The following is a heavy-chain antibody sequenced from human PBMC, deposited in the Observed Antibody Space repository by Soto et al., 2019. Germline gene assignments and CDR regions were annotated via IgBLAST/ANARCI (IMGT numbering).Heavy chain of an antibody. V-gene: IGHV4-39*01. CDR3: ASQGSDTAMVDRYYYYGMDV. Sequence: SETLSLTCPVASRSISSSSYYWGWIRQPPGKGLEWIGSIYYSGSTYYNPSLKSRVTISVDTSKNQFSLKLSSVTAADTAVYYCASQGSDTAMVDRYYYYGMDVWGQGTTVT. CDR2: IYYSGST. D-gene: IGHD5-18*01. J-gene: IGHJ6*02. CDR1: SRSISSSSYY.